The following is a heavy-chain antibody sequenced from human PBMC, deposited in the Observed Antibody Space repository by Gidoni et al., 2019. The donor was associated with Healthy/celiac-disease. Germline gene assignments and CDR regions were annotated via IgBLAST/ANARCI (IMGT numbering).Heavy chain of an antibody. CDR1: GGSIRSSNW. D-gene: IGHD1-7*01. CDR3: ARSPGDITGTKSGLGY. CDR2: IYHSGST. Sequence: QVQLQESGPGLVKPSGTLSLTCAVSGGSIRSSNWWSWVRQPPGKGLGWIGEIYHSGSTNYNPSLKGRVTISVDKSKNQFSLKLSSGTAADTAVYYCARSPGDITGTKSGLGYWGQGTLVTVSS. V-gene: IGHV4-4*02. J-gene: IGHJ4*02.